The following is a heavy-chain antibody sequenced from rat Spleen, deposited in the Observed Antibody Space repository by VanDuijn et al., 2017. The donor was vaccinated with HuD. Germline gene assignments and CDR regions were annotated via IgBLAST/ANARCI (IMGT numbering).Heavy chain of an antibody. CDR2: ITNTGGST. CDR3: TRDFRRFAY. Sequence: EVQLVESGGGLVEPGRSLKVSCVGSEFAFTDYDMAWVRQAPGKGLEWVASITNTGGSTYYPDSVKGRFTISRDNAKSTLYLQMNSLRSEDTATYYCTRDFRRFAYWGQGTLVTVSS. J-gene: IGHJ3*01. CDR1: EFAFTDYD. V-gene: IGHV5-31*01.